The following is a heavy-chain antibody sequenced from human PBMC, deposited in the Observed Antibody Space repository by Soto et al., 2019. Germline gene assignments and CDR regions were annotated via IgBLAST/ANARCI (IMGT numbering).Heavy chain of an antibody. Sequence: QVQLVESGGGVVQPGRSLRLSCAASGFTFSSYGMHWVRQAPGKWLEWVAVINYDGSNKYYADSVKGRFTISRDDSKNPMNLQMNSLRAEDTAVYYCARVVPNWGQNYGMDVWGQGTTVTVS. V-gene: IGHV3-33*01. J-gene: IGHJ6*02. D-gene: IGHD7-27*01. CDR1: GFTFSSYG. CDR3: ARVVPNWGQNYGMDV. CDR2: INYDGSNK.